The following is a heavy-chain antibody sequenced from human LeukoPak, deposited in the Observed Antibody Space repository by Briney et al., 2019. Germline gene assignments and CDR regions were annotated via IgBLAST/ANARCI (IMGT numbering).Heavy chain of an antibody. CDR2: INPNSGGT. J-gene: IGHJ3*02. V-gene: IGHV1-2*02. CDR3: ARFYGIAAGGQDSFDS. D-gene: IGHD6-13*01. CDR1: GYTFTGYY. Sequence: GASVTVSCKASGYTFTGYYMHWVRQAPGQGLEWMGWINPNSGGTDYAQKFQGRVTMARDTSISTAYMELSRLRSDDTAVYYCARFYGIAAGGQDSFDSWGQGTLVTVSS.